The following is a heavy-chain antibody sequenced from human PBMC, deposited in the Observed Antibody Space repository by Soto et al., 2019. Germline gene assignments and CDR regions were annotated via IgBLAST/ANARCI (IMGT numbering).Heavy chain of an antibody. Sequence: SVKVSCKASGGTFSSYTISWVRQAPGQGLEWMGRIIPILGIANYAQKFQGRVTITADKSTSTAYIELSSLRSEDTAVYYCARVLYYYDSSGYYYDTYYFDYWGQGTLVTVSS. V-gene: IGHV1-69*02. D-gene: IGHD3-22*01. CDR1: GGTFSSYT. J-gene: IGHJ4*02. CDR3: ARVLYYYDSSGYYYDTYYFDY. CDR2: IIPILGIA.